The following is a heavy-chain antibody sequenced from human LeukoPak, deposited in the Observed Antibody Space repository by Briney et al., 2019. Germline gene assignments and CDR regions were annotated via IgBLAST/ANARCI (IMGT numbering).Heavy chain of an antibody. Sequence: ASVKVSCKASGYTFTGYYMHWVRQAPGQGLEWMGWINPNSGGTNYAQKFQGRVTMTRDTSISTAYMELSRLRSDDTAVYYCARGYCSSTSCYYHVDYWGQGTLVTVPS. CDR2: INPNSGGT. CDR3: ARGYCSSTSCYYHVDY. CDR1: GYTFTGYY. D-gene: IGHD2-2*01. V-gene: IGHV1-2*02. J-gene: IGHJ4*02.